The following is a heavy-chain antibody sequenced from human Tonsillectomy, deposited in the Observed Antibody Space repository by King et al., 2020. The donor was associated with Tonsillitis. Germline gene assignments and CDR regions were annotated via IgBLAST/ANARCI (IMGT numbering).Heavy chain of an antibody. J-gene: IGHJ4*02. V-gene: IGHV4-59*01. CDR2: IYYSGST. D-gene: IGHD2-15*01. Sequence: QLQESGPGLVKPSETLSLTCTVSGGSISSYYWSWIRQPPGKGLEWIGYIYYSGSTNYNPSLKSRVTISVDTSKNQFSLKLSSVTAADTAVYYCARAPRGTPMPVDYWGQGTLVTVSS. CDR3: ARAPRGTPMPVDY. CDR1: GGSISSYY.